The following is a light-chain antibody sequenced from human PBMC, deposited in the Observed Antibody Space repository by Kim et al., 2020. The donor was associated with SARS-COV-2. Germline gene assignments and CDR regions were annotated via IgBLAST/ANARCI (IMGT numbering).Light chain of an antibody. J-gene: IGLJ2*01. CDR2: DVS. CDR3: SSYTSTTALGV. CDR1: ISDVGTYDY. Sequence: QSFTSSCTGTISDVGTYDYFSWYQQHPGKAPKHMIYDVSDRPSGVSNRFSGSKSGNTASLTISGLQAEDEAYYYCSSYTSTTALGVIGGGTKLTVL. V-gene: IGLV2-14*03.